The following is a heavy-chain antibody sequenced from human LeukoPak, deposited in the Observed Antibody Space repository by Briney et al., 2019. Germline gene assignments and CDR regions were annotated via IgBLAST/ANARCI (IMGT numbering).Heavy chain of an antibody. D-gene: IGHD5-18*01. CDR2: IYHSGST. CDR3: ARGYSYEPIDY. J-gene: IGHJ4*02. Sequence: SETLSLTCTVSGGSISSSSYYWGWIRQPPGKGLEWIGSIYHSGSTYYNPSLKSRVTISVDTSKNQFSLKLSSVTAADTAVYYCARGYSYEPIDYWGQGTLVTVSS. CDR1: GGSISSSSYY. V-gene: IGHV4-39*07.